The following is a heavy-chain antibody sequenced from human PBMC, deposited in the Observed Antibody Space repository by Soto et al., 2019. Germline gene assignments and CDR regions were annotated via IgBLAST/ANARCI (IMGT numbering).Heavy chain of an antibody. CDR1: GGSVSSESYY. CDR2: IYYSGDT. D-gene: IGHD2-15*01. CDR3: ARGGIVGASWFHP. V-gene: IGHV4-61*01. Sequence: PSETLSLTCTVSGGSVSSESYYWSWIRQPPGKGLEWIGYIYYSGDTNYNPSLKSRVTISLDTSKNQFSLRMTSVTAADTALYFCARGGIVGASWFHPWGRGTLVTVSS. J-gene: IGHJ5*02.